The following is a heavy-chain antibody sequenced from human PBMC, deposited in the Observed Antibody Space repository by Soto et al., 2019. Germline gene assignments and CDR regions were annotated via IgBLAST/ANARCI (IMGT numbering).Heavy chain of an antibody. CDR2: ISSSSSYI. CDR1: GFTFSSYS. J-gene: IGHJ3*02. V-gene: IGHV3-21*01. D-gene: IGHD3-22*01. CDR3: ARRRYYDSSGYGGAFDI. Sequence: GWSLRLSCAASGFTFSSYSMNLVRQAPGKGLEWVSSISSSSSYIYYADSVKGRFTISRDNAKNSLYLQMNSLRAEDTAVYYCARRRYYDSSGYGGAFDIWGQGTMVTVSS.